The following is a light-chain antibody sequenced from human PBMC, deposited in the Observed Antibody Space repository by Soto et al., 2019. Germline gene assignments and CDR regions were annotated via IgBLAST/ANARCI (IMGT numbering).Light chain of an antibody. Sequence: EIGLTQFTAPLSLSPGERSTLSGMASQSVSSYLAWYQQKPGQAPRLLIYDASNRATGIPARFSGSGSGTDFTLTICSLEPEDFAVYYCQQRSNWPWTFCQGTKVDVK. J-gene: IGKJ1*01. CDR1: QSVSSY. V-gene: IGKV3-11*01. CDR2: DAS. CDR3: QQRSNWPWT.